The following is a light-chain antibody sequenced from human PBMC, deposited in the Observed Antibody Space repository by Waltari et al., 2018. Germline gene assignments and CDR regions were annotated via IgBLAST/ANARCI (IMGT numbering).Light chain of an antibody. V-gene: IGLV7-46*01. CDR3: LLWYSGPRWV. CDR2: DTS. Sequence: QAVVTPEPSLTVSPRGPAPLTCGSSPGAVTSGHCPYWFPQKPGQVPRTLIYDTSNKHSWTPARFSGSPRGGKAALTLSGAQPEDEAEYYCLLWYSGPRWVFGGGTKLSVL. CDR1: PGAVTSGHC. J-gene: IGLJ3*02.